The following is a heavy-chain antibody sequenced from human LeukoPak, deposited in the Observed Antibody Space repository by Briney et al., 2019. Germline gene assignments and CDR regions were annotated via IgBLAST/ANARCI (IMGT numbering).Heavy chain of an antibody. Sequence: GGSLRLSCAASGFTFSSYAMSWVRQAPGKGLEWVSAISGSGGSTYYADSVKGRFTISRDNSKNTLYLQMNSLRAEDTAVYYFAKTRVAVAGPDYYYYGMDVWGQGTTVTVSS. D-gene: IGHD6-19*01. J-gene: IGHJ6*02. CDR3: AKTRVAVAGPDYYYYGMDV. CDR2: ISGSGGST. CDR1: GFTFSSYA. V-gene: IGHV3-23*01.